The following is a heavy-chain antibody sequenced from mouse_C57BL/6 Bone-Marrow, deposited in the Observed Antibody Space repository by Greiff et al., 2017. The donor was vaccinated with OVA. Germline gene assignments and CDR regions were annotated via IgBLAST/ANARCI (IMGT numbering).Heavy chain of an antibody. V-gene: IGHV1-64*01. CDR3: AREGVVASFDY. CDR1: GYTFTSYW. CDR2: IHPNSGST. J-gene: IGHJ2*01. D-gene: IGHD1-1*01. Sequence: QVQLKQPGAELVKPGASVKLSCKASGYTFTSYWMHWVKQRPGQGLEWIGMIHPNSGSTNYNEKFKSKATLTVDKSSSTAYMQLSSLTSEDSAVYYCAREGVVASFDYWGQGTTLTVSS.